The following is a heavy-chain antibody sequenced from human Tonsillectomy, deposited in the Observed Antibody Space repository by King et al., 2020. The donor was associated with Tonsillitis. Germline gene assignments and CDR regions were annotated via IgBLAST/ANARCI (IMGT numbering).Heavy chain of an antibody. Sequence: VQLVESGGGVVQPGGSLRLSCAASGFTFSSYGMHWVRQAPGKGLEWVAFIRYDGSNKYYADSVKGRFTISRDNSKNTLYLQMNSLRAEDTAVYYCAKDLWRGYPVLPLGVQHWGQGTLVTVSS. J-gene: IGHJ1*01. CDR2: IRYDGSNK. CDR1: GFTFSSYG. V-gene: IGHV3-30*02. CDR3: AKDLWRGYPVLPLGVQH. D-gene: IGHD3-3*01.